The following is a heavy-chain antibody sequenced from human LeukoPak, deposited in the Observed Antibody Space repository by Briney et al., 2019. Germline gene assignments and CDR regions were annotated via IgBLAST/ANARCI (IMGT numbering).Heavy chain of an antibody. D-gene: IGHD1-20*01. J-gene: IGHJ4*02. V-gene: IGHV3-21*01. Sequence: GGSLRLSCAASGFTFSSYSMNWVRQAPGKGLEWVSSISSSSSYIYYADSVKGRFTISRDNAKNSLCLQMNSLRAEDTAVYYCARGGLTYYFDYWGQGTLVTVSS. CDR2: ISSSSSYI. CDR3: ARGGLTYYFDY. CDR1: GFTFSSYS.